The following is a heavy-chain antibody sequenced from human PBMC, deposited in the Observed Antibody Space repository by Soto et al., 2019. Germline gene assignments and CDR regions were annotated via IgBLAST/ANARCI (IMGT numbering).Heavy chain of an antibody. D-gene: IGHD3-3*01. J-gene: IGHJ6*03. V-gene: IGHV3-48*01. CDR2: ISSSSSTI. CDR3: ARESRVTIFGRSYEAPHNYYMDV. CDR1: GFTFSSYS. Sequence: PGGSLRLSCAASGFTFSSYSMNWVRQAPGKGLEWVSYISSSSSTIYYADSVKGRFTISRDNAKNSLYLQMNSLRAEDTAVYYCARESRVTIFGRSYEAPHNYYMDVWGKGTTVTVSS.